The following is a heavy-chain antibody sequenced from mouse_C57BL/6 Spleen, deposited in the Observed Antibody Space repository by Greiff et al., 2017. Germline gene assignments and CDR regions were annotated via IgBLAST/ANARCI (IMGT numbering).Heavy chain of an antibody. D-gene: IGHD1-1*01. Sequence: LVESGAELVRPGASVTLSCKASGYTFTDYEMHWVKQTPVHGLEWIGAIDPETGGTAYNQKFKGKAILTADKSSSTAYMELRSLTSEDSAVYYCTRRITTGYFDYWGQGTTLTVSS. CDR3: TRRITTGYFDY. J-gene: IGHJ2*01. V-gene: IGHV1-15*01. CDR1: GYTFTDYE. CDR2: IDPETGGT.